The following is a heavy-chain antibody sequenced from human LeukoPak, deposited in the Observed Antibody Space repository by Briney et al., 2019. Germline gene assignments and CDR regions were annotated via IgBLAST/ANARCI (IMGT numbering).Heavy chain of an antibody. V-gene: IGHV5-51*01. CDR1: GYSFTTYW. J-gene: IGHJ4*02. D-gene: IGHD3-10*01. CDR2: IYPGDSDT. Sequence: HGESLKISCEASGYSFTTYWIGWVRQMPGKGLEWMGIIYPGDSDTRYSPSFQGQVTISADKSRSTAYLQWSSLKASDTAMYYCARQHGSGSFYSRAIDYWGQGTLVTVSS. CDR3: ARQHGSGSFYSRAIDY.